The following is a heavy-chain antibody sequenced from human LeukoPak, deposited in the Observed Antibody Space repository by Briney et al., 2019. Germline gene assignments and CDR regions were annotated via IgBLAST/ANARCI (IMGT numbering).Heavy chain of an antibody. V-gene: IGHV4-34*01. CDR3: ARGGNQDAPYYYGSGSYYDY. CDR2: INHSGST. CDR1: GGSISSYY. D-gene: IGHD3-10*01. Sequence: SETLSLTCTVSGGSISSYYWSWIRQPPGKGLEWIGEINHSGSTNYSPSLKSRVTISVDTSKNQFSLKLSSVTAADTAVYYCARGGNQDAPYYYGSGSYYDYWGQGTLVTVSS. J-gene: IGHJ4*02.